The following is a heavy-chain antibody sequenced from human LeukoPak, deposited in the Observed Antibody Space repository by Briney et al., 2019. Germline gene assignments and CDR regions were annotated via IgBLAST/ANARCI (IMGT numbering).Heavy chain of an antibody. CDR3: ARGVEMVNWRDAFDI. J-gene: IGHJ3*02. D-gene: IGHD5-24*01. CDR2: INPSGGST. CDR1: GYTFTSYY. Sequence: GASVKVSCKASGYTFTSYYMHWVRQALGQGLEWMGIINPSGGSTSYAQKFQGRVTMTRDTSTSTVYMELSSLRSEDTAVYYCARGVEMVNWRDAFDIWGQGTVVTVSS. V-gene: IGHV1-46*01.